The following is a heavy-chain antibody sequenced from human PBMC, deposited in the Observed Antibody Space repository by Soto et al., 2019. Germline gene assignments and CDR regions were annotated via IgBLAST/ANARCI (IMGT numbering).Heavy chain of an antibody. J-gene: IGHJ6*02. CDR2: MSFDGSNK. Sequence: GGSLRLSCAASGFTFRCYGMHWVRQAPGKGLEWVALMSFDGSNKYYADSVRGRFTISSDNSKSTLYLQMDILRPEDTAVYYCAKEFXWELQLSHPYYNSGMDVWGQGTTVTVSS. CDR1: GFTFRCYG. CDR3: AKEFXWELQLSHPYYNSGMDV. V-gene: IGHV3-30*18. D-gene: IGHD1-1*01.